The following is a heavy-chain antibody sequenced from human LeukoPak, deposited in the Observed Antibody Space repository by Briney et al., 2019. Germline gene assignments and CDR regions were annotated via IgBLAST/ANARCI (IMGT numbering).Heavy chain of an antibody. CDR2: ISSSSSYI. CDR3: ARGRTTMDV. V-gene: IGHV3-21*01. J-gene: IGHJ6*02. D-gene: IGHD1-1*01. CDR1: GFTFSSYS. Sequence: GGSLRLSCAASGFTFSSYSMNWVRQAPGKGLEWVSSISSSSSYIYYADSVKGRITISRDNAKSSLYLQMNSLTAEDTAVYYCARGRTTMDVWGQGTTVTVSS.